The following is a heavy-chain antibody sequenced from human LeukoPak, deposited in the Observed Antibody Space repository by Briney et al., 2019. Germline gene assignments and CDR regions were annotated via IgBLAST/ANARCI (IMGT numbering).Heavy chain of an antibody. V-gene: IGHV3-23*01. CDR2: ISGSGGST. D-gene: IGHD6-19*01. CDR3: AKEYAVAGFKDSTYDS. J-gene: IGHJ5*01. CDR1: GFTFSSYA. Sequence: GGSLRLSCAASGFTFSSYAMSWVRQAPGKGLEWVSAISGSGGSTYYADSVKGRFTISRDNSKNTLYLQMNSLRAEDTAVYYCAKEYAVAGFKDSTYDSWGPGTLVTVSS.